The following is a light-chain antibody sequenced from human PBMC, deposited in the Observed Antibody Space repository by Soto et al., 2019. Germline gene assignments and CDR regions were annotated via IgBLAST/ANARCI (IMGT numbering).Light chain of an antibody. J-gene: IGKJ1*01. CDR3: QQYNSYSGT. CDR1: QSIGSW. V-gene: IGKV1-5*03. Sequence: DIQMTQSPSTLSASVGDRVTITCRASQSIGSWLAWYQQKPGKAPNLLIYKASSLESGVPSRFSGSGSGTEFTVTISSLQPEDFATYYCQQYNSYSGTFGQGTKV. CDR2: KAS.